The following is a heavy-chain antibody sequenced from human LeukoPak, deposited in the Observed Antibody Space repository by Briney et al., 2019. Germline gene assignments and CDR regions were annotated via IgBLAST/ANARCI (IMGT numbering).Heavy chain of an antibody. CDR3: ARDRVVRGVISPYDY. CDR1: GFTFSSYS. CDR2: ISSSSSYI. D-gene: IGHD3-10*01. Sequence: GGSLRLSCAASGFTFSSYSMNWVRQAPGKGLEWVSSISSSSSYIYYADSVKGRFTISRDNAKNSLYLQMNSLRAEDTAVYYCARDRVVRGVISPYDYRGQGTLVTVSS. V-gene: IGHV3-21*01. J-gene: IGHJ4*02.